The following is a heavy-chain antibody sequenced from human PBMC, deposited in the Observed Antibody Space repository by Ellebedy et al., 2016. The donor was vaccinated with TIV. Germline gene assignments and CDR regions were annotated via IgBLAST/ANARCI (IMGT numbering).Heavy chain of an antibody. CDR3: ARDRVHYAHFDY. CDR2: ISYDGSNK. J-gene: IGHJ4*02. CDR1: RIAFDLYG. D-gene: IGHD4-17*01. V-gene: IGHV3-30*03. Sequence: GGSLRLSXVASRIAFDLYGMHWVRQAPGKGLEWVAVISYDGSNKYYADSVKGRFTISRDNSKNTLYLQMNSLRAEDTAVYYCARDRVHYAHFDYWGQGTLVTVSS.